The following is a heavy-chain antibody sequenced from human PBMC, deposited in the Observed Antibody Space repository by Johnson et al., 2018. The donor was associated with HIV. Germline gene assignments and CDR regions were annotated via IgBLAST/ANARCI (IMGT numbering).Heavy chain of an antibody. V-gene: IGHV3-7*01. CDR1: GFSFSIYW. CDR3: ARQGRRLIWGGAVDI. D-gene: IGHD3-10*01. Sequence: MLLVESGGGLVQPGGSLTFSCEASGFSFSIYWLNWVRQAPGKGLEWVANINQDGSEKYYVDSVKGRFTISRDNAKNSLYLQMTSRRVDDTAVYYCARQGRRLIWGGAVDIWGQGSTVSVSS. CDR2: INQDGSEK. J-gene: IGHJ3*02.